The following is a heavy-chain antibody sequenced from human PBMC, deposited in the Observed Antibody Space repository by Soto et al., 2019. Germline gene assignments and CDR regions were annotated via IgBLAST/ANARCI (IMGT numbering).Heavy chain of an antibody. J-gene: IGHJ6*02. V-gene: IGHV4-4*02. Sequence: SETLSLTCAVSGGSISSSNWWSWVRQPPGKGLEWIGEIYHSGSTNYNPSLKSRVTISVDKSKNQFSLKLSSVTAADTAVYYRARDPAYTYYYYGMDVWGQGTTVTVSS. D-gene: IGHD1-20*01. CDR2: IYHSGST. CDR3: ARDPAYTYYYYGMDV. CDR1: GGSISSSNW.